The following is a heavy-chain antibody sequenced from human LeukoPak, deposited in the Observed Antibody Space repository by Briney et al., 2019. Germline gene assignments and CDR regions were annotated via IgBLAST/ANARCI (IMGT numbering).Heavy chain of an antibody. D-gene: IGHD3-22*01. CDR1: GGSITSGAYY. Sequence: SETLSLTCTVSGGSITSGAYYWGWIRQPPGKGLEWIGSINYSGSTYSNPSLKSRVTISVDTSKNQFSLKLISVTAADTVVYYCARNRRSYDSSGYQNYFAYWGQGTLVIVSS. J-gene: IGHJ4*02. CDR3: ARNRRSYDSSGYQNYFAY. V-gene: IGHV4-39*01. CDR2: INYSGST.